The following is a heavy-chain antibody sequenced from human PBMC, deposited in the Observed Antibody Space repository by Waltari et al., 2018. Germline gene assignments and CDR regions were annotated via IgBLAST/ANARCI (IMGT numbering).Heavy chain of an antibody. Sequence: QVLLLHSGTVLKKPAASVKVSCKAAGYSFTSSAMNWVRQAAGQGLEWMGWIDTNTGNPTFAQCFTGRFVFSLDTSVSTAYLQISSLKAEGTAVYYCAREFRGTAAACYFGYWGQGTLVTVSS. V-gene: IGHV7-4-1*02. CDR3: AREFRGTAAACYFGY. CDR2: IDTNTGNP. D-gene: IGHD6-13*01. J-gene: IGHJ4*02. CDR1: GYSFTSSA.